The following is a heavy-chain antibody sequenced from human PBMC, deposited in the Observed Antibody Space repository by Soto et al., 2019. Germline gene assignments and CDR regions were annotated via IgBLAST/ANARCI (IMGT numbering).Heavy chain of an antibody. CDR2: INEDGSHI. V-gene: IGHV3-74*01. J-gene: IGHJ4*02. CDR3: SRGSSGWSGIDY. CDR1: EFTLSSSW. D-gene: IGHD6-19*01. Sequence: EVQLVESGGGLVQPGGSLRVSCTASEFTLSSSWMHWVRQVPGKGLEWVSRINEDGSHILYADSVKGRFTISRDNAKNTLVLQMSSLRAEDTAIYYSSRGSSGWSGIDYWGPGTLVTVAS.